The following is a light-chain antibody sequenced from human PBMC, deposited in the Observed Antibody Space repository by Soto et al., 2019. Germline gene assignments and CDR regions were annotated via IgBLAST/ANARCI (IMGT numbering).Light chain of an antibody. V-gene: IGKV3D-15*01. CDR2: GAL. Sequence: EIVMTQSPVTLSVSPGERATLSCRASQSVGSNLAWYQQKPGQAPRLLIYGALTRATGIPARFSGSGSGTEFTLTISSLQSEDFAVYYCQQYNNWPLTLGGGTKVDIK. CDR3: QQYNNWPLT. CDR1: QSVGSN. J-gene: IGKJ4*01.